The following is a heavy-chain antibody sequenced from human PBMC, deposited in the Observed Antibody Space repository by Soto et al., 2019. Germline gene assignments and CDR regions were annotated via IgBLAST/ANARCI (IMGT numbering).Heavy chain of an antibody. V-gene: IGHV1-69*13. D-gene: IGHD4-17*01. CDR3: AEHKSDYGEYVGAFEI. CDR2: IIPIFGTA. CDR1: GGTFSSYA. J-gene: IGHJ3*02. Sequence: ASVKVSCKASGGTFSSYAISWVRQAPGQGLEWMGGIIPIFGTANYAQKFQGRVTITADESTSTAYMELSSLRSEDTAVYYCAEHKSDYGEYVGAFEIWGQGTMVIVSS.